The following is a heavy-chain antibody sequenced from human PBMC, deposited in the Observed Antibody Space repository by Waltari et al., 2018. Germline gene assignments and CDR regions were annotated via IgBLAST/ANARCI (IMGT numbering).Heavy chain of an antibody. CDR3: AREGTRGVYASEPDYGMDV. V-gene: IGHV3-48*01. Sequence: EVQLVESGGGLVQPGGSLRLSCAASGFTFSSYSMNWVRQAPGKGREWVSYISSSGSTISYADSVKGRFTISRDNAKNSLYLQMNSLRAEDTAVYYCAREGTRGVYASEPDYGMDVWGQGTTVTVSS. CDR2: ISSSGSTI. D-gene: IGHD2-8*01. J-gene: IGHJ6*02. CDR1: GFTFSSYS.